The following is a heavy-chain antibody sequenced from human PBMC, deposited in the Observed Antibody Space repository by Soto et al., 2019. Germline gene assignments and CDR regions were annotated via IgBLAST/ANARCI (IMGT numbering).Heavy chain of an antibody. V-gene: IGHV3-23*01. J-gene: IGHJ4*02. CDR3: AKELSIGRPYDS. Sequence: PGGSLRLSCAASGFIFSTYAMSWVRQAPGKWLEWDSAISDSGSHTYYADSVKGRFAISRDYSNHTLYLQMHSLRVEDTAVFYCAKELSIGRPYDSWCQRTLVTVSS. CDR1: GFIFSTYA. D-gene: IGHD3-3*02. CDR2: ISDSGSHT.